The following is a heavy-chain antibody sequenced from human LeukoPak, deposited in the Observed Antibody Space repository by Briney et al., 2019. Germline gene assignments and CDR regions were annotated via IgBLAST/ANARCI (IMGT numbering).Heavy chain of an antibody. D-gene: IGHD1-14*01. Sequence: SETLSLTCTVSGGSISAYYWSWIRQPPGKGLEWIGYIYYSGSTNYNPSLKSRVTISVDTSKNQFSLKLSSVTAADTAVYYCARELTGMRAFDIWGQGTMVTVSS. CDR1: GGSISAYY. V-gene: IGHV4-59*01. CDR3: ARELTGMRAFDI. CDR2: IYYSGST. J-gene: IGHJ3*02.